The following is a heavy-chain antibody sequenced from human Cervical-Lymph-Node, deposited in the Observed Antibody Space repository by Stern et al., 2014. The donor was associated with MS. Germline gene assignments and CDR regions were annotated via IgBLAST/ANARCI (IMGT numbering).Heavy chain of an antibody. CDR3: ARMEITSGRYDY. J-gene: IGHJ4*02. Sequence: QITLKESGPVLVKPTETLTLTCTVSGFSLSNVRMSVSWIRQPPGKALEWLAHIFSNDEKSYNTSLKSRVTISKDTSRSQVVLTMTSMDPVDTATYFCARMEITSGRYDYWGQGQLVTVSS. V-gene: IGHV2-26*01. CDR1: GFSLSNVRMS. D-gene: IGHD3-10*01. CDR2: IFSNDEK.